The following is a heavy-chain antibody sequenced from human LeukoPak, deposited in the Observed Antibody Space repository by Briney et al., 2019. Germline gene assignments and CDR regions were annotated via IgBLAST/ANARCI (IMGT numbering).Heavy chain of an antibody. Sequence: GESLKISCKGSGYTFNTHWIGWVRQMPGKGLEWKGIIYPGDSNTRYSPSFQGQVTISVDKSITTAYLQWTTLKASDTAMYYCARTYCSGGGCLGSFDYWGHGTLVTVSS. D-gene: IGHD2-15*01. J-gene: IGHJ4*01. CDR2: IYPGDSNT. CDR1: GYTFNTHW. CDR3: ARTYCSGGGCLGSFDY. V-gene: IGHV5-51*01.